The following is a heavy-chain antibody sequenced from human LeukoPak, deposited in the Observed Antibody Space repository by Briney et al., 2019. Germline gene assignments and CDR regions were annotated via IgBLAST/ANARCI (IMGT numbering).Heavy chain of an antibody. V-gene: IGHV3-64D*09. CDR2: ISSDGGRT. J-gene: IGHJ4*02. CDR1: GFTFSSYA. CDR3: VKVASVTTFGGTFDY. D-gene: IGHD3-16*01. Sequence: GGSLRLSCSASGFTFSSYAMHWVRQAPGKGLECVSAISSDGGRTYYADSVKGRFTISRDNSKNTLYLQMSSLRAEDTAVYYCVKVASVTTFGGTFDYWGQGTLVTVSS.